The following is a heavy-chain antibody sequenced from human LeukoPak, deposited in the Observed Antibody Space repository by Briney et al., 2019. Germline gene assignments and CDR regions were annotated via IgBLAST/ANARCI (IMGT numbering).Heavy chain of an antibody. D-gene: IGHD1-26*01. CDR2: INAYNGNT. J-gene: IGHJ4*02. CDR1: GYTFTSYG. Sequence: ASVKVSCKPSGYTFTSYGISWVRQAPGQGLEWMGWINAYNGNTNYAQKLQGRVTMTTDTSTSTAYMELRGLRSDDTAVYYCARVVGGSYYSANCFDYWGQGTLVTVSS. CDR3: ARVVGGSYYSANCFDY. V-gene: IGHV1-18*01.